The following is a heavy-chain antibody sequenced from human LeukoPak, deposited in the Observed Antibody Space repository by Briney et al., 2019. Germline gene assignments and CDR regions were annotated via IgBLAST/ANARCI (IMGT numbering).Heavy chain of an antibody. V-gene: IGHV3-23*01. CDR1: GSTFSTYA. Sequence: GGSLRLSCADWGSTFSTYAMSWVRQAPGKGLEWVSTINDGGHDTYYADSVKGRFTISRDNSKNTLYLQMNSLRAEDTAVYYCAGFLESPLPLRWGQGTLVTVSS. CDR3: AGFLESPLPLR. J-gene: IGHJ4*02. D-gene: IGHD3-3*01. CDR2: INDGGHDT.